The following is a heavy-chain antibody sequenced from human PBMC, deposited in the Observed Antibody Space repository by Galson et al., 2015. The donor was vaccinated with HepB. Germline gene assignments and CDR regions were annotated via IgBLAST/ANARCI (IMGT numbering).Heavy chain of an antibody. J-gene: IGHJ4*02. V-gene: IGHV1-24*01. CDR1: GYTLTELS. CDR2: FDPEDGET. Sequence: SVKVSCKVSGYTLTELSIHRVRQAPGKGLEWMGGFDPEDGETIYAQKFQGRVTMTEDTSTDTAYMELSSLRSEDTAVYYCATDLTAMVNYWGQGTLVTVSS. CDR3: ATDLTAMVNY. D-gene: IGHD5-18*01.